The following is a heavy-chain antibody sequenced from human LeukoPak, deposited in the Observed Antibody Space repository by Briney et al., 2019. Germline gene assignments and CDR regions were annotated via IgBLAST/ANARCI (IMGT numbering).Heavy chain of an antibody. CDR2: ISGSGGST. D-gene: IGHD2-15*01. J-gene: IGHJ6*02. V-gene: IGHV3-23*01. Sequence: GGSLRLSCAASGFTFSSYAMSWVRQAPGKGLEWVSAISGSGGSTYYADSVKGRLTISRDNSKNTLYLQMNSLRAEDTAVYYCAKEALAPGSAYYYYGMDVWGQGTTVTVSS. CDR3: AKEALAPGSAYYYYGMDV. CDR1: GFTFSSYA.